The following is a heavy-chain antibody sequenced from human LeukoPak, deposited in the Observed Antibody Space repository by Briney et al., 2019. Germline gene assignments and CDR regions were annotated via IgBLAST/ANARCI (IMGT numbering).Heavy chain of an antibody. V-gene: IGHV4-59*01. Sequence: SETLSLTCTVSGGSISSYYWSWIRQPPGKGLEWIGYIYYSGSTNYNPSLKSRVTISVDTSKNQFSLKLSSVTAADTAVYYCARSPKRGGRYYVYWFDPWGQGTLVTVSS. J-gene: IGHJ5*02. CDR2: IYYSGST. D-gene: IGHD1-26*01. CDR3: ARSPKRGGRYYVYWFDP. CDR1: GGSISSYY.